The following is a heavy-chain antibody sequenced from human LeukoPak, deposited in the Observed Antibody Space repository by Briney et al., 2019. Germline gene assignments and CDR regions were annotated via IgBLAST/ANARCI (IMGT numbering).Heavy chain of an antibody. D-gene: IGHD4-17*01. J-gene: IGHJ4*02. CDR2: ISPYSGAT. V-gene: IGHV1-2*02. CDR3: ARTLTTATWDY. CDR1: GYTFTEYY. Sequence: GASVKVSCKASGYTFTEYYLNWMRQAPGQGLEWMGWISPYSGATHYAQIFQGRVTMTRDTSISTAYMEVSSLRSDDSAVYFYARTLTTATWDYWGQGTLVTVSS.